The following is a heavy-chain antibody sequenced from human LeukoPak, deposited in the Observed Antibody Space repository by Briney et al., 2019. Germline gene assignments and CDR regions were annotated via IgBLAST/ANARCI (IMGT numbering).Heavy chain of an antibody. D-gene: IGHD1-26*01. Sequence: GGSLRLSCAASGFTFSTYSMNWVRQAPGKGLEWVSSISSGSSYIYYTDSVKGRFTISRDNAKNSLYLQMNSLRAEDTAVYYCARDLSGSYYASLDYWGQGTLVTVSS. CDR2: ISSGSSYI. CDR3: ARDLSGSYYASLDY. J-gene: IGHJ4*02. V-gene: IGHV3-21*01. CDR1: GFTFSTYS.